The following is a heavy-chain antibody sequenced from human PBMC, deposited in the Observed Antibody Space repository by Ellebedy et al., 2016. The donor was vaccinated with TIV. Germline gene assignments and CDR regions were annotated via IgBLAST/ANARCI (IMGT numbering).Heavy chain of an antibody. J-gene: IGHJ5*02. V-gene: IGHV4-59*01. CDR3: VRLSIGYCTSSSCWGFDP. CDR1: GGSISNYY. Sequence: MPSETLSLTCTVSGGSISNYYWSRIRQPPGKGLEWIGYIFYSGGTNYNPSLMSRVSISVDTSKNQFSLKLSSVTAADTAVYYCVRLSIGYCTSSSCWGFDPWGQGTLVTVSS. D-gene: IGHD2-2*01. CDR2: IFYSGGT.